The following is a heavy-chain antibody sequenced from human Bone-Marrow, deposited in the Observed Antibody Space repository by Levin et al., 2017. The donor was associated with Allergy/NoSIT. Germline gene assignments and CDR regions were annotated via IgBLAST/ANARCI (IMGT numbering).Heavy chain of an antibody. D-gene: IGHD5-12*01. CDR1: GYTFSASY. V-gene: IGHV1-2*02. CDR2: INPNNGNT. J-gene: IGHJ6*02. Sequence: GGSLRLSCEASGYTFSASYIHWVRQAPGRGLEWMGWINPNNGNTEYAQKFQGRVTLTRDTSISAAYLDLSRLRFDDTAVYYCARLSVYSGYRDYSYGLDVWGRGTTVTVSS. CDR3: ARLSVYSGYRDYSYGLDV.